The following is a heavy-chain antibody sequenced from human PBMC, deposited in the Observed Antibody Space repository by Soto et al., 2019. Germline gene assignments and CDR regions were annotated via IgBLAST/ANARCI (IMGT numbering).Heavy chain of an antibody. CDR2: ISLNGANT. J-gene: IGHJ4*02. Sequence: PGGSLRLSCAASGFSFSTYSMHWVRQAPGKGLEYVSSISLNGANTYYGDSVRGRFTISRDNSKNTLYLQMGSLRAEDTALYYCARGKGCTSAICYYDYHFDYWGQGTLVTVSS. D-gene: IGHD3-22*01. CDR1: GFSFSTYS. CDR3: ARGKGCTSAICYYDYHFDY. V-gene: IGHV3-64*02.